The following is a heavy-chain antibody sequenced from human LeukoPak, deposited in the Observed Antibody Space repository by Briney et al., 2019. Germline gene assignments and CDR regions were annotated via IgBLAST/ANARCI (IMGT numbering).Heavy chain of an antibody. J-gene: IGHJ4*02. CDR3: ASSGPGGP. CDR1: GYNFKTHA. V-gene: IGHV1-18*01. CDR2: ISGYNGDT. Sequence: GASVKVSCQTSGYNFKTHAVSWVRQVPGQGLEWMGWISGYNGDTAFAPKFQGKLTMTRDTSTTTAYMELSSLTSDDTAVYYCASSGPGGPWGQGTLVTVSS. D-gene: IGHD1-1*01.